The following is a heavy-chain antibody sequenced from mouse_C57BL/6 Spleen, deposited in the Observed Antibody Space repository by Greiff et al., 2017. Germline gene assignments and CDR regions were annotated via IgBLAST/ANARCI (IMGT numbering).Heavy chain of an antibody. CDR3: ARKGLGYFDY. CDR1: GYTFTSYW. CDR2: IHPNSGST. J-gene: IGHJ2*01. V-gene: IGHV1-64*01. D-gene: IGHD4-1*01. Sequence: VQLQQPGAELVKPGASVKLSCKASGYTFTSYWMHWVKQRPGQGLEWIGMIHPNSGSTNYNEKFKSKATLTVDKSSSTAYMQLSSLTSEDSAVYYCARKGLGYFDYWGQGTTRTVSS.